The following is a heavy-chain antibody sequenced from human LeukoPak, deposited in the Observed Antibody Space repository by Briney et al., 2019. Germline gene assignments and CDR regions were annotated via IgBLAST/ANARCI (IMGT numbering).Heavy chain of an antibody. CDR2: IRSDGINK. CDR1: GFTFSTYG. CDR3: ARGIVVVPAAMYPGYYYYMDV. J-gene: IGHJ6*03. D-gene: IGHD2-2*01. Sequence: GGSLRLSCAASGFTFSTYGMHWVRQAPGKGLEWVAFIRSDGINKYYADSVKGRFTISRDNSKNSLYLQMNSLRAEDTAVYYCARGIVVVPAAMYPGYYYYMDVWGKGTTVTISS. V-gene: IGHV3-30*02.